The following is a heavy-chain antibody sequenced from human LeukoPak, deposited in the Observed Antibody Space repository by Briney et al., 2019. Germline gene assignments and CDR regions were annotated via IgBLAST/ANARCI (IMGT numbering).Heavy chain of an antibody. J-gene: IGHJ6*03. V-gene: IGHV1-2*02. CDR1: GYTFTGYY. CDR2: INPNSGGT. CDR3: ARVATVTTYFRYYYYMDV. D-gene: IGHD4-11*01. Sequence: GASVKVSCKASGYTFTGYYMHWVRQAPGQGLEWMGWINPNSGGTNYAQKFQGRVTMTRDTSISTAYMELSRLRSDGTAVYYCARVATVTTYFRYYYYMDVWGKGTTVTVSS.